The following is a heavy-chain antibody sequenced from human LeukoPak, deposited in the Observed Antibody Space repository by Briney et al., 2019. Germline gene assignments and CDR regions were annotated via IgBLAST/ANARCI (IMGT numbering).Heavy chain of an antibody. D-gene: IGHD1-26*01. Sequence: SETLSLTCTVSGGSISSGGYYWSWIRQHPGKGLEWIGYIYYSGSTYYNPSLKSRVTISVDTSKNQFSLKLSSVTAADTAVYYCARAWRGSYRSLWSDPWGQGTLVTVSS. CDR3: ARAWRGSYRSLWSDP. CDR1: GGSISSGGYY. V-gene: IGHV4-31*03. J-gene: IGHJ5*02. CDR2: IYYSGST.